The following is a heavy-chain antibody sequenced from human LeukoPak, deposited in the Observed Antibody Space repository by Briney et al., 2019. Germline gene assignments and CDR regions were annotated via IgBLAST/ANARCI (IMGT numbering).Heavy chain of an antibody. D-gene: IGHD2-8*01. CDR3: AKSGGYCTDGICYHFDY. Sequence: PGRSLRLSCAASGFAFNTIGIHWVRQAPGKGLEWMAVISSDGSKEYYGDSVKGRFTISRDNSKNILYLQMNSLRAEDSAVYYCAKSGGYCTDGICYHFDYWGQGTLVTVSS. CDR1: GFAFNTIG. CDR2: ISSDGSKE. V-gene: IGHV3-30*18. J-gene: IGHJ4*02.